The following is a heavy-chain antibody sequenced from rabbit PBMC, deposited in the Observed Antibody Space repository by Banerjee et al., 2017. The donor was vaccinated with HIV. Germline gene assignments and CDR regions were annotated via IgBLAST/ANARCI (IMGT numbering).Heavy chain of an antibody. CDR1: GFSFSGGYD. V-gene: IGHV1S45*01. J-gene: IGHJ3*01. CDR2: IYTGSSGST. D-gene: IGHD1-1*01. CDR3: VKGVVINTVDWHL. Sequence: QEQLVESGGGLVKPGASLTLTCTASGFSFSGGYDMCWVRQAPGKGLEWIGCIYTGSSGSTYYASWAKGRFTISKTSSTTVTLQMTSLTAADTATYFCVKGVVINTVDWHLWGQGTLVTVS.